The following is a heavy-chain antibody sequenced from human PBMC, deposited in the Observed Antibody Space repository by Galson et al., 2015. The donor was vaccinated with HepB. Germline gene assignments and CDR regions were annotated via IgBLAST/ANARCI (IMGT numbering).Heavy chain of an antibody. V-gene: IGHV3-23*01. CDR1: GFTFSSYA. D-gene: IGHD3-10*01. Sequence: SLRLSCAASGFTFSSYAMSWVRQAPGKGLEWVSAISGSGGSTYYADSVKGRFTISRDNSKNTLYLQMNRLRAEDTAVYYCAKSEGYYYGSGSYFSFDYWGQGTLVTVSS. J-gene: IGHJ4*02. CDR3: AKSEGYYYGSGSYFSFDY. CDR2: ISGSGGST.